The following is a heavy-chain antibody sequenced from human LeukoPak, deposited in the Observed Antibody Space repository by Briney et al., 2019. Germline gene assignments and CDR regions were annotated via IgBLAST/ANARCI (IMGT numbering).Heavy chain of an antibody. CDR2: VDPEDGET. J-gene: IGHJ4*02. D-gene: IGHD3-16*02. V-gene: IGHV1-69-2*01. CDR3: ATVEVGGSYRSPAHDY. Sequence: ASVKVSCKVSVYTFTDYYMHWVQQAPGKGLEWVGLVDPEDGETIYAEKFQGRVTITADTSTDTAYMELSSLRSEDTAVYYCATVEVGGSYRSPAHDYWGQGTLVTVSS. CDR1: VYTFTDYY.